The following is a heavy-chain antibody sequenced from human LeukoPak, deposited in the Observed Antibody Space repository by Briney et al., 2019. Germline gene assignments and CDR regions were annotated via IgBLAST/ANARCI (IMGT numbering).Heavy chain of an antibody. V-gene: IGHV4-30-2*01. D-gene: IGHD3-3*01. CDR3: ARDPDPYYDFWSGSPYGMDV. CDR2: IYHSGST. J-gene: IGHJ6*02. Sequence: SQTLSLTCAVSGGSISSGGYSWSWIRQPPGKGLEWIGYIYHSGSTNYNPSLKSRVTMSVDTSKNQFSLKLSSVTAADTAVYYCARDPDPYYDFWSGSPYGMDVWGQGTTVTVSS. CDR1: GGSISSGGYS.